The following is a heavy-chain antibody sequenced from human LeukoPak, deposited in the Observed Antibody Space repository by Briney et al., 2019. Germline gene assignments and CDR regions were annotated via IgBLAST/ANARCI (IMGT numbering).Heavy chain of an antibody. CDR2: IIPIFGTA. J-gene: IGHJ4*02. V-gene: IGHV1-69*01. CDR1: GGTFSSYA. D-gene: IGHD3-3*01. Sequence: GSSVKVSCTASGGTFSSYATSWVRQAPGQGLEWMGGIIPIFGTANYAQKFQGRVTITADESTSTAYMELSSLRSEDTAVYYCARGRRITIFGVVTLPPDYWGQGTLVTVSS. CDR3: ARGRRITIFGVVTLPPDY.